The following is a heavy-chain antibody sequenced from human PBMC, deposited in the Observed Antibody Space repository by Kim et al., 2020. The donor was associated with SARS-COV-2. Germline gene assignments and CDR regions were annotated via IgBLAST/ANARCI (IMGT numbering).Heavy chain of an antibody. V-gene: IGHV4-59*01. Sequence: PSLKSRVTISVDTSKNQFSLKLSSVTAADTAVYYCARAHPYGYDSWFDPWGQGTLVTVSS. CDR3: ARAHPYGYDSWFDP. D-gene: IGHD3-22*01. J-gene: IGHJ5*02.